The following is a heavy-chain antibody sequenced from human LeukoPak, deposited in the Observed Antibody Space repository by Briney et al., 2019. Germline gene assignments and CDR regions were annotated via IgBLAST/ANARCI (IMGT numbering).Heavy chain of an antibody. J-gene: IGHJ3*02. CDR2: ISGSGGST. Sequence: GGSLRLSCAASGFTFSSYAMSWVRQAPGKGLEWVSVISGSGGSTYYAYSVKCRFTISRDYSKNTLYLQMNSLRSEDTAVYYCAKVVMVRGVNDAFDIWGQGTMVTVSS. D-gene: IGHD3-10*01. V-gene: IGHV3-23*01. CDR3: AKVVMVRGVNDAFDI. CDR1: GFTFSSYA.